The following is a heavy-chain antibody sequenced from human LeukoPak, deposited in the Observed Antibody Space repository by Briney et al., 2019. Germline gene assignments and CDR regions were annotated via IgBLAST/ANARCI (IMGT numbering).Heavy chain of an antibody. D-gene: IGHD3-22*01. CDR3: ASLEASGYYSNWFDP. J-gene: IGHJ5*02. V-gene: IGHV4-34*01. CDR1: GGSFSGYY. CDR2: INHSGST. Sequence: SETLSLTCAVYGGSFSGYYWSWIRQPPGKGLEWIGEINHSGSTNYNPSLKSRVTISVDTSKNQFSLKLSSVTAADTAVYYCASLEASGYYSNWFDPWGQGTLVTVSS.